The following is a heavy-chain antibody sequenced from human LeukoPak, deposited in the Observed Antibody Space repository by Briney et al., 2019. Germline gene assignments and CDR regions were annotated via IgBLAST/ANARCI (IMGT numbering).Heavy chain of an antibody. CDR2: ISGSGGST. CDR1: YA. V-gene: IGHV3-23*01. J-gene: IGHJ6*02. Sequence: YAMSWVRQAPGKGLEWVSAISGSGGSTYYADSVKGRFTISRDNSKNTLYLQMNSLRAEDTAVYYCAKRYCSGGSCYQFYYYYGMDVWGQGTTVTVSS. D-gene: IGHD2-15*01. CDR3: AKRYCSGGSCYQFYYYYGMDV.